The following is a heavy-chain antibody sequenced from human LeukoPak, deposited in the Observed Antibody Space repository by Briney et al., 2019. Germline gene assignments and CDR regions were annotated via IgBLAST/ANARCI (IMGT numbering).Heavy chain of an antibody. CDR1: GFPFRSYW. CDR3: ARDDGDGYIHYFDY. Sequence: GGSLRLSCTASGFPFRSYWMHWVRQAPGKGLVWVSGINSDERIKKNADSVKGRFTISRDNAKTTLYLQMNSLRDDDTAVYYCARDDGDGYIHYFDYWGQGTLVTVSS. V-gene: IGHV3-74*01. CDR2: INSDERIK. D-gene: IGHD5-24*01. J-gene: IGHJ4*02.